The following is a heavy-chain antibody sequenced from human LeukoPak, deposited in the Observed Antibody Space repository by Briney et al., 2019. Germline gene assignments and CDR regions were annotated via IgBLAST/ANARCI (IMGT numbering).Heavy chain of an antibody. Sequence: PGGSLRLSCAASGFTLSNWMHWVRQAPGKGLVWVSRIHTDGSITNYADSVKGRFTISRDNSKNTLYLQMNSLRAEDTAVYYCARGPLPPNNDFWSGYLTYMDVWGKGTTVTVSS. D-gene: IGHD3-3*01. J-gene: IGHJ6*03. CDR1: GFTLSNW. CDR3: ARGPLPPNNDFWSGYLTYMDV. V-gene: IGHV3-74*01. CDR2: IHTDGSIT.